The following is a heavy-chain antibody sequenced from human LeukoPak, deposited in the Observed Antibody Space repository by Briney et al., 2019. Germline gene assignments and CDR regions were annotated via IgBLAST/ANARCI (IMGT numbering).Heavy chain of an antibody. CDR1: GYSFTSYW. V-gene: IGHV5-51*01. J-gene: IGHJ4*02. CDR2: IYPGDSDT. CDR3: ARPGYCSSTSCYPPAY. Sequence: GESLKISCKGSGYSFTSYWIGWVRQMPGKGLEWMGIIYPGDSDTRYSPSFQGQVTISADKSSSTAYLQWSSLKASDTAMYYCARPGYCSSTSCYPPAYWGQGTLVTVSS. D-gene: IGHD2-2*01.